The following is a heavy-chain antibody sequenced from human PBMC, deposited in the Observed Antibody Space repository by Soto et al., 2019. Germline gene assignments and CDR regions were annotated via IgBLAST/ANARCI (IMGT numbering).Heavy chain of an antibody. CDR1: GYTFNSYA. CDR3: ARDPGYSYGYN. J-gene: IGHJ4*02. D-gene: IGHD5-18*01. V-gene: IGHV1-3*01. Sequence: QVQLVQSGAEVKKPGASVKVSCKASGYTFNSYAMNWVRQAPGQRLEWMGWINAGNGNTKYSQKFQGRVTITRDTSASTAYMELSRLRSEDTAVYYCARDPGYSYGYNWGQGTLVTVSS. CDR2: INAGNGNT.